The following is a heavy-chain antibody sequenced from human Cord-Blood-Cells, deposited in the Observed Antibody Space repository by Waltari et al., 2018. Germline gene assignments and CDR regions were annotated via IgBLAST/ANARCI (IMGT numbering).Heavy chain of an antibody. Sequence: EVQLVESGGGLVQPGGSLRLSCAASGFTVSSNYMSWIRQAPGKGLEWVSVIYRGGSTYYADSVKGRFTISRDNSKNTLYLQMNSLRAEDTAVYYCARDRYYYYGMDVWGQGTTVTVSS. V-gene: IGHV3-66*01. CDR3: ARDRYYYYGMDV. CDR2: IYRGGST. CDR1: GFTVSSNY. J-gene: IGHJ6*02.